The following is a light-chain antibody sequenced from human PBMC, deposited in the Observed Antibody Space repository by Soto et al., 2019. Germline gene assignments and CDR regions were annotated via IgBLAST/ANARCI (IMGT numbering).Light chain of an antibody. CDR1: QSISNW. V-gene: IGKV1-5*01. CDR3: QQYNSYS. J-gene: IGKJ1*01. CDR2: HAS. Sequence: DIQMTQSPSTLPASVGSRFTITCRASQSISNWLAWYQQKPVKAPKVLIYHASNLQSGVPSRFSGSGSGTEFTLTISSLQPDDFATYYCQQYNSYSFGQGNKVDIK.